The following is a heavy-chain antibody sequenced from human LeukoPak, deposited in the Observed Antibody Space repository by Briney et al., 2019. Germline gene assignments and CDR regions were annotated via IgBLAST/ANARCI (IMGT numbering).Heavy chain of an antibody. CDR3: ASAYCSGGSCYFHC. CDR2: IYYSGST. CDR1: GGSISSYY. J-gene: IGHJ4*02. Sequence: PSETLSLTCTVSGGSISSYYWSWIRHPPGKGLEWIGYIYYSGSTNYNPSLKSRVTISVDTSKNQFSLKLRSVTAADTGVYYCASAYCSGGSCYFHCWGQGTLVSVSS. D-gene: IGHD2-15*01. V-gene: IGHV4-59*01.